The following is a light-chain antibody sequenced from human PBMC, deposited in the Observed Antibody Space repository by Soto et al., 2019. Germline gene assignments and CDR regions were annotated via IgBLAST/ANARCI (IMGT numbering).Light chain of an antibody. CDR1: QSVGSL. Sequence: EIVLTQSPATLSVSPGERATLSCRASQSVGSLLAWYQQKPGQAPRLLIYRASSRATGISGSFSGSGSGTEFTLTITSLQSEDFVVYYCQQYNEWPITFGQGTRLEIK. V-gene: IGKV3-15*01. CDR3: QQYNEWPIT. J-gene: IGKJ5*01. CDR2: RAS.